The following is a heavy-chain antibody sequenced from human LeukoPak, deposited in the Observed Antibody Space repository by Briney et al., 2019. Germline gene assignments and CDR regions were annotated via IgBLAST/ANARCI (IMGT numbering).Heavy chain of an antibody. CDR1: GFTFSNYA. Sequence: GGSLRLSCAASGFTFSNYAMSWVRQAPGRGLEWVSAISSSGGDTYSADSVKGRFTISRDNSKNTLHLQMNNLRGEDTAVYHCARQLGYCSDGSCYFDFWGQRTLVTVSS. V-gene: IGHV3-23*01. CDR3: ARQLGYCSDGSCYFDF. D-gene: IGHD2-15*01. CDR2: ISSSGGDT. J-gene: IGHJ4*02.